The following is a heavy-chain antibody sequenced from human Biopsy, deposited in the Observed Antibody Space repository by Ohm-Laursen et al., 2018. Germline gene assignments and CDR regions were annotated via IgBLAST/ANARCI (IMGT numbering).Heavy chain of an antibody. J-gene: IGHJ4*02. V-gene: IGHV3-23*01. Sequence: SLRLSCTASGFIFSTYTMNWVRQAPGEGLEWVSSITSSSASTDFADSVKGRFTISRDNSKNTLYLQMNSLRAEDTAVYYCAKVSPTILSSFDYWGQGTLVTVSS. CDR1: GFIFSTYT. D-gene: IGHD3-9*01. CDR2: ITSSSAST. CDR3: AKVSPTILSSFDY.